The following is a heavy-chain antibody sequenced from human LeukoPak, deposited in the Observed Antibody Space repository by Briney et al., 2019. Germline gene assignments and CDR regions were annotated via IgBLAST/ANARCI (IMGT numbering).Heavy chain of an antibody. D-gene: IGHD4-11*01. Sequence: GGSLRLSSAACGFTFSHYSIDWVRQAPGKGLERVASITSSSSHIYYADSVKGRFTISRDNAKNEVYLQMNSLRGEDTAIYYCARVMMGATVTTFHYYCMDVWGVGTAVTVSS. J-gene: IGHJ6*03. CDR1: GFTFSHYS. CDR3: ARVMMGATVTTFHYYCMDV. V-gene: IGHV3-21*01. CDR2: ITSSSSHI.